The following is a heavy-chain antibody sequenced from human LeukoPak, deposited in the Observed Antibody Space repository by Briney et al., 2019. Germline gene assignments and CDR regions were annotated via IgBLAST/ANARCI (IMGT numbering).Heavy chain of an antibody. Sequence: PGGSLRLSCAASGFTFSSYAMHWVRQAPGKGLEWVAVISYDGSNKYYADSVKGRFTISRDNSKNTLYLQMNSLRAEDTAAYYCARDINYYDSSGLFGYWGQGTLVTVSS. V-gene: IGHV3-30-3*01. J-gene: IGHJ4*02. D-gene: IGHD3-22*01. CDR1: GFTFSSYA. CDR2: ISYDGSNK. CDR3: ARDINYYDSSGLFGY.